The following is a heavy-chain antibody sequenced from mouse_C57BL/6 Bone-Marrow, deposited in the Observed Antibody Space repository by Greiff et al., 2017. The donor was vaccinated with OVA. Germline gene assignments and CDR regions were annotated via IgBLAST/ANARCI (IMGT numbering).Heavy chain of an antibody. CDR2: IYSRSGNT. CDR3: ARRNYYGSYWYFDV. D-gene: IGHD1-1*01. CDR1: GYTFTSYG. J-gene: IGHJ1*03. Sequence: QVQLQQSGAELARPGASVKLSCKASGYTFTSYGISWVKQRTGQGLEWIGEIYSRSGNTYYNEKFKGKATLTADKSSSTAYMELRSLTSEDSAVYFCARRNYYGSYWYFDVWGTGTTVTVSS. V-gene: IGHV1-81*01.